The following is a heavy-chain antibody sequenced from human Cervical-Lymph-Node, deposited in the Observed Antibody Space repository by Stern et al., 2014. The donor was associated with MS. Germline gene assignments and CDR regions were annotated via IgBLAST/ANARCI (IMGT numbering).Heavy chain of an antibody. CDR3: ARVNRVVVATNYYYGMDV. V-gene: IGHV4-59*01. J-gene: IGHJ6*02. CDR2: INDSGSA. Sequence: MQLVESGPGLVKPSEALSLTCTVSGGSIGSYYWTWIRQSPGKGLEWIGYINDSGSAEYNPSLKRRVTISVDTSKNQLSLKLTSVTAADTAVYYCARVNRVVVATNYYYGMDVWGPGTTVTVSS. CDR1: GGSIGSYY. D-gene: IGHD2-21*01.